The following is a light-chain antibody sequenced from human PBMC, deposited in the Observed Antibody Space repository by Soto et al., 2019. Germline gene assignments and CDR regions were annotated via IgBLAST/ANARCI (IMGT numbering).Light chain of an antibody. Sequence: EIVLTQSPGTLSLSPGERATLSCRASQSVSSSYLAWYQQKPGQAPRLLIYGASSRATGIPDRFGGSGSGTDFTLTISRLEPEDFAVYYCQQYSSWPFTFGPGTKVAIE. CDR2: GAS. V-gene: IGKV3-20*01. CDR1: QSVSSSY. CDR3: QQYSSWPFT. J-gene: IGKJ3*01.